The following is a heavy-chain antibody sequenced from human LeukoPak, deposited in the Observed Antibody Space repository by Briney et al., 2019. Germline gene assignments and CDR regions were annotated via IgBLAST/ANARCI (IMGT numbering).Heavy chain of an antibody. V-gene: IGHV1-2*02. Sequence: ASVKVSCKTSGYTFTGYFIHWVRQAPGQGLEWMGWINANSGDTHYALKFQGRVFMTRDTSISTVYMELSRLTTDDTAVYFCARDPSPYTGSYFDYWGQGTLVTVSS. D-gene: IGHD1-26*01. CDR3: ARDPSPYTGSYFDY. CDR1: GYTFTGYF. CDR2: INANSGDT. J-gene: IGHJ4*02.